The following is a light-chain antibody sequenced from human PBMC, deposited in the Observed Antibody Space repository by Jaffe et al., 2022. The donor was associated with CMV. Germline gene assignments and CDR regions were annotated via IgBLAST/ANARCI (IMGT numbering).Light chain of an antibody. J-gene: IGKJ2*01. CDR1: QSILYNSNNKNY. CDR2: WAS. CDR3: HQYYSSLYT. Sequence: DIVMTQSPDSLAVSLGERATINCKSSQSILYNSNNKNYLAWYQQKPGQPPKLLIYWASTRESGVPDRFSGSGSGTEFTLTISSLQAEDVAVYYCHQYYSSLYTFGQGTKLEIK. V-gene: IGKV4-1*01.